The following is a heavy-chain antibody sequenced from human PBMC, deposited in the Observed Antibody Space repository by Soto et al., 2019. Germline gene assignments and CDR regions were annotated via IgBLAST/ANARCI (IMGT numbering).Heavy chain of an antibody. CDR3: ARWASVTTDYYYGMDV. D-gene: IGHD4-4*01. CDR1: GGSTSKGDYY. CDR2: IYCRGST. V-gene: IGHV4-30-4*08. J-gene: IGHJ6*02. Sequence: PSQPLSFPCTVSGGSTSKGDYYCSWIRHPRWQRLEWVGSIYCRGSTSYNPSLKSRVTISVDTSKNQFSLRLSSVTAADTAVYYCARWASVTTDYYYGMDVWGQGTTVTASS.